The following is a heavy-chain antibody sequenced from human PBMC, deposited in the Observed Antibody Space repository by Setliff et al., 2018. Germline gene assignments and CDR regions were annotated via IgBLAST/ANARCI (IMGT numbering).Heavy chain of an antibody. CDR2: IYYSGST. CDR3: ASRATYYNFWSGYYLY. CDR1: GGSISSSSYY. V-gene: IGHV4-39*07. Sequence: SETLSLTCTVSGGSISSSSYYWGWIRQPPGKGLEWIGSIYYSGSTYYNPSLKSRVTISVDKSKNQFSLKLSSVTAADTAVYYCASRATYYNFWSGYYLYWGQGTLVTVSS. J-gene: IGHJ4*02. D-gene: IGHD3-3*01.